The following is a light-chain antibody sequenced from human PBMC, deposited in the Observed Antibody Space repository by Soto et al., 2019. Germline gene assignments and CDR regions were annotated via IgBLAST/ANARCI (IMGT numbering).Light chain of an antibody. V-gene: IGLV2-14*01. J-gene: IGLJ2*01. CDR1: SGDVGGYNY. CDR2: DVS. CDR3: RSYTSSSTLVV. Sequence: QSALTQPASVSGSPGQSITISCTGTSGDVGGYNYVSWYQQHPGKAPKLMIYDVSNRPSGVSDRFSGSKSGNTASLTISGLQAEDEADYYCRSYTSSSTLVVFGGGTKLTVL.